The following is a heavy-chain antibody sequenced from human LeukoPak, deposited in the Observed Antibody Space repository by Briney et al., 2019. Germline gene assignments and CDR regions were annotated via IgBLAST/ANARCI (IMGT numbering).Heavy chain of an antibody. CDR3: ARDKVAGTVQN. D-gene: IGHD6-19*01. CDR1: GGSTSNYY. Sequence: SETLSLTCTISGGSTSNYYWNWIRQPPGKGLEWVGYIFYTGGTNYNPSLKSRVAISEDTSKNQFSLKLSSVTAADTAVYYCARDKVAGTVQNWGQGTLVTVSS. CDR2: IFYTGGT. J-gene: IGHJ4*02. V-gene: IGHV4-59*12.